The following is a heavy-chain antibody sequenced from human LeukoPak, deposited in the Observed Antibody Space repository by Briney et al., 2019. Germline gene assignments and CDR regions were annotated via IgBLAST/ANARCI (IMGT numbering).Heavy chain of an antibody. J-gene: IGHJ4*02. CDR3: AKVDYDYVWGSYNY. CDR2: ISGSGGST. D-gene: IGHD3-16*01. CDR1: GFTFSSYA. Sequence: PGGSLRLSCAASGFTFSSYAMSWVRQAPGKGLEWVSAISGSGGSTYYADSVKGRFTISRDNSKNTLYLQMNSLRAEDTAVYYCAKVDYDYVWGSYNYWGQGTLVTVSS. V-gene: IGHV3-23*01.